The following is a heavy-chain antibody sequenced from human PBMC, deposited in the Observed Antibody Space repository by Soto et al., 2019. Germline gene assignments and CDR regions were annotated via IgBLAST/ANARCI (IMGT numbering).Heavy chain of an antibody. CDR2: ISGSGIST. D-gene: IGHD3-16*01. V-gene: IGHV3-23*04. J-gene: IGHJ6*02. Sequence: EVQLVESGGGLVQPGGSLRLSCAASGFTFSTYPMNWVRQAPGKGLECVSGISGSGISTYYADSVKGRFTISRDNSKNTMYLQMTSLRAEDTAVYYCVKPPVITASYYYYGMDVWGQGTTVTVSS. CDR3: VKPPVITASYYYYGMDV. CDR1: GFTFSTYP.